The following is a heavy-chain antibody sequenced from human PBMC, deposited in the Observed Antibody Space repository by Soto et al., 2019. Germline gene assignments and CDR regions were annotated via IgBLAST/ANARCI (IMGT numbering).Heavy chain of an antibody. J-gene: IGHJ4*02. Sequence: PGGSLRLSCAASGFTFSSYSMNWVRQAPGKGLEWVSSISSSSSYIYYADSVKGRFTISRDNAKNSLYLQMNSLRAEDTAAYYCARELGQKFDYWGQGTLVTVSS. CDR2: ISSSSSYI. CDR3: ARELGQKFDY. CDR1: GFTFSSYS. V-gene: IGHV3-21*01.